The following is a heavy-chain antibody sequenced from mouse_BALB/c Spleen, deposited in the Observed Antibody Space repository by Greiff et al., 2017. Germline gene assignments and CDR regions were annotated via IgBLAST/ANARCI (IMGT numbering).Heavy chain of an antibody. J-gene: IGHJ4*01. CDR3: ARETIYYAMDY. CDR1: GFTFSSYA. Sequence: EVMLVESGGGLVKPGGSLKLSCAASGFTFSSYAMSWVRQTPEKRLEWVASISSGGSTYYPDSVKGRFTISRDNARNILYLQMSSLRSEDTAMYYCARETIYYAMDYWGQGTSVTVSS. CDR2: ISSGGST. V-gene: IGHV5-6-5*01. D-gene: IGHD1-1*02.